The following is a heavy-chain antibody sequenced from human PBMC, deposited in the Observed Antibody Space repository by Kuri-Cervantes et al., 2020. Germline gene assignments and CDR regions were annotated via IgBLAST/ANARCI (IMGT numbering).Heavy chain of an antibody. D-gene: IGHD3-22*01. CDR2: ISAYNGDT. J-gene: IGHJ4*02. CDR1: GYTFTSYG. CDR3: ARSDYYDSSGLLFDY. V-gene: IGHV1-18*01. Sequence: ASVKVSCKASGYTFTSYGISWVRQAPGQGLEWMGWISAYNGDTNYAQKLQGRVTMTTDTSTSTAYMELRSLRSDDTAVYYCARSDYYDSSGLLFDYWGQGTLVTVSS.